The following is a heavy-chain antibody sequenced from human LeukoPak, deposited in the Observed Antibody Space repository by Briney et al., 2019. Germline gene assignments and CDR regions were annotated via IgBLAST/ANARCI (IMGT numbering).Heavy chain of an antibody. Sequence: SETLSLTCAVYGGSLSGYYWSWIRQPPGKGLEWIGEINHSGSTNYNPSLKSRVTISVDTSKNQFSLKLSSVTAADTAVYYRARGSYDFWSGYYTEWFDPWGQGTLVTVSS. CDR2: INHSGST. D-gene: IGHD3-3*01. V-gene: IGHV4-34*01. J-gene: IGHJ5*02. CDR1: GGSLSGYY. CDR3: ARGSYDFWSGYYTEWFDP.